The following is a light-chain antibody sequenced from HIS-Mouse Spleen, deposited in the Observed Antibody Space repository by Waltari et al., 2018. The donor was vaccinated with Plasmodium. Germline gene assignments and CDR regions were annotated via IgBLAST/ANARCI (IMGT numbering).Light chain of an antibody. CDR3: QQYDNLPPLFT. CDR2: DAS. V-gene: IGKV1-33*01. Sequence: DIQMTQSPSSPSASVGDRVTITCQASQDISNYLNWYQQKPGKAPKLLIYDASKLETGVPSRFSGSGSGTDFTFTISSLQPEDIATYYCQQYDNLPPLFTFGPGTKVDIK. J-gene: IGKJ3*01. CDR1: QDISNY.